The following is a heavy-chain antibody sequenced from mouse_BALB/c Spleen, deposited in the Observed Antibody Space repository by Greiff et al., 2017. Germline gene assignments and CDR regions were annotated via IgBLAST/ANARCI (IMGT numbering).Heavy chain of an antibody. J-gene: IGHJ1*01. V-gene: IGHV5-6-5*01. Sequence: EVMLVESGGGLVKPGGSLKLSCAASGFTFSSYAMSWVRQTPEKRLEWVASISSGGSTYYPDSVKGRFTISRDNARNILYLQMSSLRSEDTAMYYCARRGDDPYWYFDVWGAGTTVTVSS. CDR2: ISSGGST. CDR3: ARRGDDPYWYFDV. D-gene: IGHD2-3*01. CDR1: GFTFSSYA.